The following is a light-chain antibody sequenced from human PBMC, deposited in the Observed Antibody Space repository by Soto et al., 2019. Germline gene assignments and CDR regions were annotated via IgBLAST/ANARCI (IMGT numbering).Light chain of an antibody. CDR1: SSDLGGYNY. CDR3: SSNAGSNDLRV. J-gene: IGLJ3*02. V-gene: IGLV2-8*01. Sequence: QSVLTQPPSASGSPGQSVTISCTGTSSDLGGYNYVSWYQQHPGKAPKLMIYEVSKRPSGVPDRFSGSKSGNTASLTVSGLQTEDEADYYCSSNAGSNDLRVSGGGTKLTVL. CDR2: EVS.